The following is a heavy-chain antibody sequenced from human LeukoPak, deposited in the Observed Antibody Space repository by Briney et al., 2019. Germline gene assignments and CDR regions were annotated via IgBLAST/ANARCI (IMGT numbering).Heavy chain of an antibody. CDR2: ISGDGRGT. CDR1: GFTFRNYG. Sequence: PGGSLRLSCAATGFTFRNYGMAWVRQAPGEGLEWVSTISGDGRGTHYGETVKGRATISRDNSKSTLSLKMNSLTDADTAVYYCARDLGGSHFFGYWGQGILVTVSS. V-gene: IGHV3-23*02. D-gene: IGHD1-26*01. CDR3: ARDLGGSHFFGY. J-gene: IGHJ4*02.